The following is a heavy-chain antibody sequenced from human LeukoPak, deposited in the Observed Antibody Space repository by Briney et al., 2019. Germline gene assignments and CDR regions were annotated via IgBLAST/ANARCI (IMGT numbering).Heavy chain of an antibody. CDR3: ARVTKYVWFGELLSSYYYYGMDV. J-gene: IGHJ6*02. CDR1: GGSISSSY. Sequence: SETLSLTCTVSGGSISSSYWSWIRQPPGKGLEWIGYIYYSGSTNYHPSLTSRVTISVDTSKNQFSLKLSSVTAADTAVYYCARVTKYVWFGELLSSYYYYGMDVWGQGTTVTVSS. CDR2: IYYSGST. V-gene: IGHV4-59*01. D-gene: IGHD3-10*01.